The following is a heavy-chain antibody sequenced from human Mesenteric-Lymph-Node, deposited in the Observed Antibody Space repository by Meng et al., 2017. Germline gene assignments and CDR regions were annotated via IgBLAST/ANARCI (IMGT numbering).Heavy chain of an antibody. J-gene: IGHJ3*01. CDR1: GFTFSNYA. Sequence: GESLKISCAASGFTFSNYAMSWVRQAPGKGLEWVAVIWYDGSNKYYADSVKGRFTISRDNAKNTLYLQMNSLRVEDTAVYYCARSRVTGTYDALDVWGQGTMVTVSS. CDR2: IWYDGSNK. V-gene: IGHV3-33*08. CDR3: ARSRVTGTYDALDV. D-gene: IGHD1-1*01.